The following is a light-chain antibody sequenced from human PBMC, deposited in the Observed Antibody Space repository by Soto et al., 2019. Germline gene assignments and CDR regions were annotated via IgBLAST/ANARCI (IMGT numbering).Light chain of an antibody. J-gene: IGKJ4*01. V-gene: IGKV3-15*01. CDR2: DAS. Sequence: EIVMTQSPATLSVSPGERATLSCRASQSVNTNLAWYQQKPGQAPRLLISDASTRATGIPARFSGSGSGTEFTLTISSLQSEDFEVYYCQQYNNWPQLTFGGGTKVDIK. CDR3: QQYNNWPQLT. CDR1: QSVNTN.